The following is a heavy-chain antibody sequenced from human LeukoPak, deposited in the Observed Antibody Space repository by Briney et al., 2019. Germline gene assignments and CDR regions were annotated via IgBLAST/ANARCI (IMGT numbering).Heavy chain of an antibody. CDR1: GFTFSSYS. D-gene: IGHD2-2*01. V-gene: IGHV3-48*01. CDR2: ISSSSSTI. Sequence: GGSLRLSCAASGFTFSSYSMNWVRRAPGKGLEWVSYISSSSSTIYYADSVKGRFTISRDNAKNSLYLQMNSLRAEDTAVYYCALYCSSTSCSLSSFQHWGQGTLVTVSS. CDR3: ALYCSSTSCSLSSFQH. J-gene: IGHJ1*01.